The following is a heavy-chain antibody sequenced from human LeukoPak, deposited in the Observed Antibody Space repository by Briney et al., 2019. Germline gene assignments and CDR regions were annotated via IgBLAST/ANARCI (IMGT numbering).Heavy chain of an antibody. CDR3: ARGPPNWGYDY. D-gene: IGHD7-27*01. V-gene: IGHV1-8*01. Sequence: ASVKVSCKASGYTFTSYDINWVRQATGQGLEWMGWMNPNSGNTGYAQKFQGRVTMTRNTSISTAYTELSSLRSDDTAVYYCARGPPNWGYDYWGPGTLVTVSS. J-gene: IGHJ4*02. CDR1: GYTFTSYD. CDR2: MNPNSGNT.